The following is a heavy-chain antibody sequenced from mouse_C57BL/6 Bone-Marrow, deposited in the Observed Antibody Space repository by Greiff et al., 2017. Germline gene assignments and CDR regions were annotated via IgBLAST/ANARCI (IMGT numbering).Heavy chain of an antibody. D-gene: IGHD1-1*01. CDR1: GYTFTSYW. CDR2: IYPGSGST. Sequence: VQLQQPGAELVKPGASVKMSCQASGYTFTSYWITWVKQRPGQGLEWIGDIYPGSGSTNYNEKFKSKATLTVDTSSSTAYMQLSSLTSEDSAVYYCARNYGSNYAMDYWGQGTSVTVSS. J-gene: IGHJ4*01. CDR3: ARNYGSNYAMDY. V-gene: IGHV1-55*01.